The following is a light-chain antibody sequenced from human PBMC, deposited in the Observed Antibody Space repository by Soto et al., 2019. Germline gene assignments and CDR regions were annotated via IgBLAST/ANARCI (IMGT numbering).Light chain of an antibody. V-gene: IGKV1-5*01. CDR2: DAS. CDR1: QSISSW. CDR3: QQYNSYSWT. Sequence: DIQMTQSPSTLSASVGDRVTITCRASQSISSWLAWYQQKPGRAPKLLIYDASSLESGVPSRFSGTGSGTYFTLTISSLQPVYFAYSHRQQYNSYSWTFGQGTNLDIK. J-gene: IGKJ1*01.